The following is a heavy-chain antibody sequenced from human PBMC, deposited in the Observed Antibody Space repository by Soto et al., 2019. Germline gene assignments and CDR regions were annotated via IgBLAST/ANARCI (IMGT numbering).Heavy chain of an antibody. CDR3: ARDVITGTYFDY. D-gene: IGHD1-20*01. V-gene: IGHV3-21*01. Sequence: EVQLVESGGGLVKPGGSLRLSCAASGFTFSSYSMNWVRQAPGKGLEWVSSISSSSSYIYYADSVKGRFTISRDNAKNSLYLQMNSLRAEDTAVYYCARDVITGTYFDYWGQGTLVTVSS. J-gene: IGHJ4*02. CDR2: ISSSSSYI. CDR1: GFTFSSYS.